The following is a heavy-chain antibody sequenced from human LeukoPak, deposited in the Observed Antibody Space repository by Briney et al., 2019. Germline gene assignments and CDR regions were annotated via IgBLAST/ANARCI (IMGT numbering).Heavy chain of an antibody. CDR3: ARRRTGTTYYYYYGMDV. V-gene: IGHV4-39*01. Sequence: SETLSLTCTVSGGSISSYYWSWIRQPPGKGLEWIGSIYYSGSTYYNPSLKSRVTISVDTSKNQFSLKLSSVTAADTAVYYCARRRTGTTYYYYYGMDVWGQGTTVTVSS. J-gene: IGHJ6*02. D-gene: IGHD1-7*01. CDR2: IYYSGST. CDR1: GGSISSYY.